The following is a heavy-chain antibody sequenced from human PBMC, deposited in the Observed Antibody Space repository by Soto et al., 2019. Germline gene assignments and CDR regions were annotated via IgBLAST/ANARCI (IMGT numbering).Heavy chain of an antibody. CDR1: GYTFTSYG. Sequence: GASVKVSCKASGYTFTSYGISWVRQAPGQGLEWMGWISAYNGNTNYAQKLQGRVTMTTDTSTSTAYMELRSLRSDDTAVYYCARHDYGGNTHDAFDIWGQGTMVTVSS. J-gene: IGHJ3*02. CDR3: ARHDYGGNTHDAFDI. CDR2: ISAYNGNT. D-gene: IGHD4-17*01. V-gene: IGHV1-18*01.